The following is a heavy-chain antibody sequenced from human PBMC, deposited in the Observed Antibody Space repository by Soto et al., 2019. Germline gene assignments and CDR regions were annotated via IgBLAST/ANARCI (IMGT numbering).Heavy chain of an antibody. CDR3: ARDQGSGSS. D-gene: IGHD3-10*01. CDR2: ISSNGSSI. CDR1: GFTFSSYA. J-gene: IGHJ4*02. V-gene: IGHV3-64*04. Sequence: GGSLRLSCSASGFTFSSYAMHWVRQAPGKGLEYVSYISSNGSSIYYADSVKGRFTISRDNSKNSLYLQMNRLRAEDTAVYYCARDQGSGSSWGQGTLVTVSS.